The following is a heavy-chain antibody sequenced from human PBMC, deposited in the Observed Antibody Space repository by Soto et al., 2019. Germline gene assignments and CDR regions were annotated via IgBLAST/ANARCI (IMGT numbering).Heavy chain of an antibody. J-gene: IGHJ3*02. CDR1: GFTFSSYA. V-gene: IGHV3-23*01. CDR3: AKDILVVVAATPLGAFDI. Sequence: PGGSLRLSCAASGFTFSSYAMSWVRQAPVKGLEWVSAISGSGGSTYYADSVKGRFTISRDNSKNTLYLQMNSLRAEDTAVYYCAKDILVVVAATPLGAFDIWGQRTTVTVSS. CDR2: ISGSGGST. D-gene: IGHD2-15*01.